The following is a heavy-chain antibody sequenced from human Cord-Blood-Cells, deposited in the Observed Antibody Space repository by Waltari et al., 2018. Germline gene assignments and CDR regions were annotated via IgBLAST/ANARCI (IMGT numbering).Heavy chain of an antibody. CDR2: IYYSGST. Sequence: QLQLQESGPGLVKPSETLSLPCTVSWGSISSSSYYWAWICQPPGKGLEWIGSIYYSGSTYYNPSLKSRVTISVDTSKNQFSLKLSSVTAADTAVYYWASRLIYGDYVGPDYWGQGTLVTVSS. CDR3: ASRLIYGDYVGPDY. J-gene: IGHJ4*02. CDR1: WGSISSSSYY. D-gene: IGHD4-17*01. V-gene: IGHV4-39*01.